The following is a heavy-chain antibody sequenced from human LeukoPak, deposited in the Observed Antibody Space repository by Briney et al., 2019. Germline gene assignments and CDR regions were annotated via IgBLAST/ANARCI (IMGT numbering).Heavy chain of an antibody. D-gene: IGHD3-10*01. CDR3: ARDFYYGSGRYDY. J-gene: IGHJ4*02. CDR1: GFTFSSYE. CDR2: ISSSGSTI. V-gene: IGHV3-48*03. Sequence: GGSLRLSCAASGFTFSSYEMNWVRQAPGEGLEWVSYISSSGSTIYYADSVKGRFIISRDNAKNSLYLQMNSLRAEDTAVYYCARDFYYGSGRYDYWGQGTLVTVSS.